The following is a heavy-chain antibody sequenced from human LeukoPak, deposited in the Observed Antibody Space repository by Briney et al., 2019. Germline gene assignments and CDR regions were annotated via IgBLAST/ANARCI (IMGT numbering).Heavy chain of an antibody. D-gene: IGHD5-18*01. J-gene: IGHJ4*02. Sequence: GGSLRLSCAASGFTFSTYSMNWVRQAPGKGLEWVSYISSSSGTIYYADSVKGRFTISRDNSRNTVYLQMNSLRAEDTAVYYCANDLGWIQLNLGRGQGTLVTVSS. CDR2: ISSSSGTI. CDR3: ANDLGWIQLNLG. V-gene: IGHV3-48*01. CDR1: GFTFSTYS.